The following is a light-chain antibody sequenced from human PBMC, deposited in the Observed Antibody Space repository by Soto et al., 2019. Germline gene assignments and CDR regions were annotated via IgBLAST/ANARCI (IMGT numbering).Light chain of an antibody. V-gene: IGKV1-5*01. CDR2: DAS. J-gene: IGKJ2*01. Sequence: DIQMTQSPSTLSASVGDRVTITCRASQSINSWLAWYQQKPGKAPELLIYDASSLESGVPSRFGGSGSGTEFTLTISSLQPDNFATYYCQQYNSYPYTFGQGTKLEIK. CDR1: QSINSW. CDR3: QQYNSYPYT.